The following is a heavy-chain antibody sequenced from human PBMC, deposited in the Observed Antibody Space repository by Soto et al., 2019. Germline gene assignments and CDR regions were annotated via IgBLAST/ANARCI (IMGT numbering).Heavy chain of an antibody. D-gene: IGHD2-8*01. V-gene: IGHV4-59*01. CDR1: GGSISSYY. Sequence: SETLSLTCTVSGGSISSYYCSWIRQPPGKGLEWIGYIYYSESTNYNPSLKSRVTISVDTSKNQFSLKMSSVTAADTAVYYCARDMNNDWFDPWGQGTLVTVSS. J-gene: IGHJ5*02. CDR3: ARDMNNDWFDP. CDR2: IYYSEST.